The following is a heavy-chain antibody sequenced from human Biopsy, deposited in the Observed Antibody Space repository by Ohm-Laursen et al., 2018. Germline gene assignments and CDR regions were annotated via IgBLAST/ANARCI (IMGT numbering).Heavy chain of an antibody. Sequence: SETLSLTCNVSGGYINNYYWGWIRQPAGKGLEWIGRIYPGGSTNYNPSLKSRVTMSVDTSKKQLPLRLRSVTAADTAMYYCASVVLGPTNDAFDLWGQGTMVVVSS. J-gene: IGHJ3*01. CDR3: ASVVLGPTNDAFDL. D-gene: IGHD3-22*01. CDR1: GGYINNYY. V-gene: IGHV4-4*07. CDR2: IYPGGST.